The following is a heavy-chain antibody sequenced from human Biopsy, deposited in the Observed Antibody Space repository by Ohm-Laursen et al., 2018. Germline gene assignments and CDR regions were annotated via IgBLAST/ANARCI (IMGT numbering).Heavy chain of an antibody. D-gene: IGHD1-20*01. CDR1: VGSFSGYY. CDR2: INHSGST. Sequence: PGTLSLTCAVYVGSFSGYYWTWIRQPPGKGLEWIGEINHSGSTNYNPSLKSRVSISVDTSKNQFSLKLNSVTAADTAVYYCARAGTAINGNSLGFDPWGQGTLVTVSS. J-gene: IGHJ5*02. V-gene: IGHV4-34*01. CDR3: ARAGTAINGNSLGFDP.